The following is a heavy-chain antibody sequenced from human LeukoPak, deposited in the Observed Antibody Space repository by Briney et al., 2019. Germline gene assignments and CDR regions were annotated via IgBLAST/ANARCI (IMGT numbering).Heavy chain of an antibody. Sequence: SETLSFTCAGYGGSFSGYYWSWIRQPPGKGLEWIGEIIHSVTTNYNPSLNSRVTISVETSKNQFSLKLSSVTDADTAEYYCASFQYYYGTSHGSWGEGTLVTVSS. CDR3: ASFQYYYGTSHGS. V-gene: IGHV4-34*12. D-gene: IGHD3-10*01. J-gene: IGHJ4*02. CDR1: GGSFSGYY. CDR2: IIHSVTT.